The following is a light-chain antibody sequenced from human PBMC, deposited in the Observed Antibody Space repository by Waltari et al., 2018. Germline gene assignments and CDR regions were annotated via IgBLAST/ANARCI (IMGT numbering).Light chain of an antibody. J-gene: IGKJ1*01. Sequence: EIVVTQSPLSLPVPPGEPASIPCRSSQSLHSNGYKYLDWYLQKPGQSPQLLIYLGSNRASGVPDRFSGSGSGTDFTLKISRVEAEDVGVYYCMQSLQTPWTFGQGTKVEI. CDR1: QSLHSNGYKY. CDR3: MQSLQTPWT. CDR2: LGS. V-gene: IGKV2-28*01.